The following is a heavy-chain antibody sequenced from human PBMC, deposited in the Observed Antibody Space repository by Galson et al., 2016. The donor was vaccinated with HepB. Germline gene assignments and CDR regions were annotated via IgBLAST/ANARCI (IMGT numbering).Heavy chain of an antibody. CDR1: GVPVSSRN. V-gene: IGHV3-53*01. Sequence: SLRLSCAVSGVPVSSRNINWVRQAPGKGLEWVSIFNSDGSTDYRDSVEGRFSFSRDDSKNTAYLQMNGLRAEDTAVYYCATDGLGPFDLWGQGTLVTVSS. J-gene: IGHJ4*02. CDR3: ATDGLGPFDL. CDR2: FNSDGST.